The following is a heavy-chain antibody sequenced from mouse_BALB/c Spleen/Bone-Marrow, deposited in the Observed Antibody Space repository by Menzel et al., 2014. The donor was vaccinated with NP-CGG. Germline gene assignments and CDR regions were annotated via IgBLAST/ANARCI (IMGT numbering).Heavy chain of an antibody. V-gene: IGHV1-61*01. CDR2: IHPSDSET. CDR3: ARGHYSMDY. J-gene: IGHJ4*01. Sequence: QVQLQQPGAELVRPGASVTLSCKASGYSFITYWMNWLKQRPGEGLEWIGMIHPSDSETRLNQKFNDKATLTVDESSSIVYMQLSSPTSEDSAVYYCARGHYSMDYWGQGTSVIVSS. CDR1: GYSFITYW.